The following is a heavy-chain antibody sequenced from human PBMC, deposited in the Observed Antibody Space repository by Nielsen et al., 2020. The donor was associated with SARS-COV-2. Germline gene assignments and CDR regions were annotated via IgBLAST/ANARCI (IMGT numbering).Heavy chain of an antibody. CDR3: ARGDIAVVPAAMFRGDDAFDI. V-gene: IGHV4-39*02. CDR2: IYYSGSV. J-gene: IGHJ3*02. D-gene: IGHD2-2*01. Sequence: SETLSLTCTVSGGSLSSRNYYWGWIRQPPGKGLEWIGTIYYSGSVSYNPSLRSRVTISVDTSKKHLPLKLTSVTAADTAVYFCARGDIAVVPAAMFRGDDAFDIWGQGTMVRVSS. CDR1: GGSLSSRNYY.